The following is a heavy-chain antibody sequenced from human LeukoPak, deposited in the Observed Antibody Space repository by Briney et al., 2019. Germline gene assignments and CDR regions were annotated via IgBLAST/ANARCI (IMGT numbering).Heavy chain of an antibody. Sequence: SETLSLTCSVSGGSISSYYWSWIRQPPGKGLEWIGYIYYSGSTNYNPSLKSRVTISGDTSKNQLSLKLSSVTAADTAVYYCARGGYDSSGLRVFDMWGQGTMVTVSS. D-gene: IGHD3-22*01. CDR3: ARGGYDSSGLRVFDM. J-gene: IGHJ3*02. CDR2: IYYSGST. V-gene: IGHV4-59*01. CDR1: GGSISSYY.